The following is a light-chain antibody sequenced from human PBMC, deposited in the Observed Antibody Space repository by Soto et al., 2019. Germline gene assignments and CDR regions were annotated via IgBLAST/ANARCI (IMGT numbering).Light chain of an antibody. CDR3: QQYNSYSQT. V-gene: IGKV1-5*01. J-gene: IGKJ1*01. Sequence: IQVTQSPSSLSVSIGNRVTITCRASQSISSWLAWYQQKPGKAPKLLIYDASSLESGVPSRFSGSGSGTEFTLTISSLQPDDFATYYCQQYNSYSQTFGQGTKVDI. CDR1: QSISSW. CDR2: DAS.